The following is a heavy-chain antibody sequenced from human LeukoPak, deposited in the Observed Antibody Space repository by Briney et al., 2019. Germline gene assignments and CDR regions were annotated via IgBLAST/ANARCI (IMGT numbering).Heavy chain of an antibody. J-gene: IGHJ5*02. D-gene: IGHD5-18*01. CDR1: GASISSYY. CDR3: ARSRGYSYGYPYNWFDP. Sequence: SETLSLTCTVSGASISSYYWSWIRHPPGQGLEWIGYIYYSGITNYNPSLKTRVTIPVDTSKNQFSLKLSSVTAADTAVYYCARSRGYSYGYPYNWFDPWGQGTLVTVSS. V-gene: IGHV4-59*01. CDR2: IYYSGIT.